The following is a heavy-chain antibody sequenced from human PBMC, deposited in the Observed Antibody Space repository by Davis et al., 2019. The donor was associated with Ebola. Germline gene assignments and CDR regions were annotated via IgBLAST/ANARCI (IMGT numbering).Heavy chain of an antibody. V-gene: IGHV5-10-1*01. CDR2: IDPSDSYT. J-gene: IGHJ6*04. CDR3: ARFIGSGGPDYGMDV. D-gene: IGHD3-10*01. CDR1: GYSFTSYW. Sequence: PGGSLRLSCKGSGYSFTSYWISWVRQMPGKGLEWMGRIDPSDSYTNYSPSFQGHVTISADKSISTAYLQWSSLKASDTAMYYCARFIGSGGPDYGMDVWGKGTTVTVSS.